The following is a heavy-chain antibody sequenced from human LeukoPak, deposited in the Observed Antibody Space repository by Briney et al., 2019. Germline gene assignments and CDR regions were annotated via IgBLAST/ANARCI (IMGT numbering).Heavy chain of an antibody. CDR1: GFTFSSYG. CDR3: ANQDSTEYSYYFDF. CDR2: IRYDGSNK. D-gene: IGHD2/OR15-2a*01. J-gene: IGHJ4*02. Sequence: PGGSLRLSCVASGFTFSSYGMHWVRQAPGKGLEWVSFIRYDGSNKYYADSVKGRLTISRDNSKNTLYLQMNSLGAEDTAVYYCANQDSTEYSYYFDFWGQGTLVTVSS. V-gene: IGHV3-30*02.